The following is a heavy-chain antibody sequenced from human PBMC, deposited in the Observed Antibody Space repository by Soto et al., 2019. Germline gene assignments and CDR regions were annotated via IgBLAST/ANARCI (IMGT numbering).Heavy chain of an antibody. Sequence: SETLSLTCAVYGGSFSGYYWSWIRQPPGKGLEWIGEINHSGSTNYNPSLKSRVTISVDTSKNQFSLKLSSVTAADTAVYYCARGTGVGYYYGMDVWGEGTTVTVSS. D-gene: IGHD2-8*01. V-gene: IGHV4-34*01. CDR1: GGSFSGYY. CDR3: ARGTGVGYYYGMDV. J-gene: IGHJ6*04. CDR2: INHSGST.